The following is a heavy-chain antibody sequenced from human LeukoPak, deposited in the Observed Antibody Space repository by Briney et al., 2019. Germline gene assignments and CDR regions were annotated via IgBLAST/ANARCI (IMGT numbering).Heavy chain of an antibody. J-gene: IGHJ6*02. Sequence: PGGSLRLSCAASGFTVSNNYMSWVRQAPGTGLEWVSIIYDGGSTYYADSVKGRFTISRDNSKNTLYLQMNSLRVEDTAVYYCVRVPAAGFRMDVWGQGTKVTISS. CDR1: GFTVSNNY. D-gene: IGHD6-13*01. V-gene: IGHV3-53*01. CDR2: IYDGGST. CDR3: VRVPAAGFRMDV.